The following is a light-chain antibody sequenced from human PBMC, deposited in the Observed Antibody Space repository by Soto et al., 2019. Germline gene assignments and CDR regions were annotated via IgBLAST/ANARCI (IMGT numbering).Light chain of an antibody. CDR2: GAS. V-gene: IGKV3-20*01. CDR3: QQSYSTPWT. Sequence: EIVLTQSPGTLSLSPGERATLSCRASQSVAGSYLAWYQQKPGQAPRLLIYGASSRATGFPDRFSGSGSGTDFTLTISSLQPEDFATYYCQQSYSTPWTFGQGTKVEIK. J-gene: IGKJ1*01. CDR1: QSVAGSY.